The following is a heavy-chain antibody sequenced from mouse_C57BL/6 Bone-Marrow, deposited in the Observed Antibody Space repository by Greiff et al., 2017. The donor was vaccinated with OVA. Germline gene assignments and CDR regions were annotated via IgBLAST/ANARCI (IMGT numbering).Heavy chain of an antibody. Sequence: VQLQQSDAELVKPGASVKISCKVSGYTFTDHTIHWMKQRPEQGLEWIGYIYPRDGSTKYNEKFKGKATLTADKSSSTAYLQLNSLTSEDSAVYFCARQGDYGGPCYAMDCWGQGASVTVSS. CDR3: ARQGDYGGPCYAMDC. V-gene: IGHV1-78*01. CDR2: IYPRDGST. CDR1: GYTFTDHT. J-gene: IGHJ4*01. D-gene: IGHD1-1*02.